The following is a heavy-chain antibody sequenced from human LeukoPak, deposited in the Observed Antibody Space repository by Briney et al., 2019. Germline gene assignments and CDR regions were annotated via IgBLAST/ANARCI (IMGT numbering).Heavy chain of an antibody. D-gene: IGHD6-13*01. CDR1: GGSISSSNW. CDR3: ARVAVIAAAGNTFDI. CDR2: IFHSGIT. V-gene: IGHV4-4*02. J-gene: IGHJ3*02. Sequence: SGTLSLTCTVSGGSISSSNWWSWVRQPPGKGLEWIGEIFHSGITDYNPSLKSRVTILVDMSKNQFSLKLSSVTAADTAVYYCARVAVIAAAGNTFDIWGQGTMVTVSS.